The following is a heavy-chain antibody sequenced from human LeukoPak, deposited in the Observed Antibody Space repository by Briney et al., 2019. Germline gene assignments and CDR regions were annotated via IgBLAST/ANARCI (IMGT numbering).Heavy chain of an antibody. CDR1: GGSFSGYY. Sequence: SETLSLTCAVYGGSFSGYYWSWIRQPPGKGLEWIGEINHSGSTNYNPSLKSRVTISVDTSKNQFSLKLSSVTAADTAVYSCARHGLRLGELSNWGQGTLVSVSS. V-gene: IGHV4-34*01. CDR2: INHSGST. D-gene: IGHD3-16*02. J-gene: IGHJ4*02. CDR3: ARHGLRLGELSN.